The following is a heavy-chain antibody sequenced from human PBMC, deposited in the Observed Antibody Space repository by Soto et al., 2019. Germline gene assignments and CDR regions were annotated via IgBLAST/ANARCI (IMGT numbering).Heavy chain of an antibody. CDR3: ARDREFPCSGCSCLAFDI. V-gene: IGHV3-33*01. D-gene: IGHD2-15*01. J-gene: IGHJ3*02. CDR2: IWYDGSNK. CDR1: GVTFSSYG. Sequence: AGGSLRLSCAASGVTFSSYGMHWVRQAPGKGLEWVAVIWYDGSNKYYADSVKGRFTISIDNSKNTLYLQINSLRAEDTAVYYCARDREFPCSGCSCLAFDIWGQGTMVTVSS.